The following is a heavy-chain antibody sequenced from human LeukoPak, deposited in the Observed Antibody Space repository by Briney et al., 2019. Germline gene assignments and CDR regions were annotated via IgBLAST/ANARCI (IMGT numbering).Heavy chain of an antibody. D-gene: IGHD4-11*01. CDR2: LSASGGLT. CDR3: AKGGSSYSEMDY. Sequence: GGSLRLSCAASGFTFRSYGMSWVRQAPGKGLEWVSGLSASGGLTYYADSVKGRFTISRDNSKNTLYLQMNSLRADDTAVYYCAKGGSSYSEMDYWGQGTLVTVSS. CDR1: GFTFRSYG. J-gene: IGHJ4*02. V-gene: IGHV3-23*01.